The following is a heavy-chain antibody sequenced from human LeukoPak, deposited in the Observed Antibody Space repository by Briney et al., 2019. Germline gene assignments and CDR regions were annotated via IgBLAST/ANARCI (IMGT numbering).Heavy chain of an antibody. J-gene: IGHJ4*02. CDR1: GGTFSSYA. CDR3: ARSVGYYDSSYYFDY. V-gene: IGHV1-18*01. D-gene: IGHD3-22*01. Sequence: ASVKVSCKASGGTFSSYAISWVRQAPGQGLAWMGWISAYSGNTNYAQKLQGRVTMTTDTFTSTAYMELRSLRSDDTAVYYCARSVGYYDSSYYFDYWGQGTLVTVSS. CDR2: ISAYSGNT.